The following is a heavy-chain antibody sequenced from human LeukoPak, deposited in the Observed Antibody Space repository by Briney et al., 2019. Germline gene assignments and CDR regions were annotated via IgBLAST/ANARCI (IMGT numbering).Heavy chain of an antibody. CDR3: ARERSRSYSISPDLDY. CDR1: GFAFSSYG. V-gene: IGHV3-33*01. CDR2: IWYDGRNK. J-gene: IGHJ4*02. Sequence: GGSLRLSCAASGFAFSSYGMHWVRQAPGKGLQWVAVIWYDGRNKYYADSVKGRFTISRDNSKNTVYLQMNSLRAEDTAVYHCARERSRSYSISPDLDYWGQGTLVTVSS. D-gene: IGHD6-13*01.